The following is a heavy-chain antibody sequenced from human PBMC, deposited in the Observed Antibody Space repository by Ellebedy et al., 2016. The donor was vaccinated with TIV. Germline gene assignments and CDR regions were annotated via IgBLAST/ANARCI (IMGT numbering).Heavy chain of an antibody. CDR1: GFTFSSYW. Sequence: GGSLRLXXEAPGFTFSSYWMSWVRQAPGQGLEWVANIKPDGSETYYVDSVKGRFTISRDNAKNSLYLQFNSLRAEDTAVYYCARWHSFSSYYSIDVWGKGTTVTVSS. V-gene: IGHV3-7*01. CDR2: IKPDGSET. D-gene: IGHD6-6*01. J-gene: IGHJ6*03. CDR3: ARWHSFSSYYSIDV.